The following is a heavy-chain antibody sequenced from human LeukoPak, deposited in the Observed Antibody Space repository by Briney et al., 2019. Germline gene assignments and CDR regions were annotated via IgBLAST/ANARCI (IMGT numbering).Heavy chain of an antibody. CDR2: IYYSGST. CDR1: GGSISSYY. V-gene: IGHV4-59*01. CDR3: ARESRKVVVPADTRPYYYYYMDV. D-gene: IGHD2-2*01. Sequence: SETLSLTCIVSGGSISSYYWSRIRQPPGRGVGWIGYIYYSGSTNYNPSLKSRVTISVDTSKNQFSLKLSTVTAADTAVYYCARESRKVVVPADTRPYYYYYMDVWGKGTTVTVSS. J-gene: IGHJ6*03.